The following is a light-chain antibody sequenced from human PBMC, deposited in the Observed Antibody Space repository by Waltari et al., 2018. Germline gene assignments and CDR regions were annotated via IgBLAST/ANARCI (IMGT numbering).Light chain of an antibody. CDR1: QYVGTY. Sequence: DIQMTQSPSSLSASVGDRVIITCRASQYVGTYLNWYQLKPGKAPELLIYAASTLQAGVPSRFSGSGSRTDFTLTISSLQPEDFATYYCEQTYDTPPTFGQGTRLEIK. CDR2: AAS. J-gene: IGKJ2*01. CDR3: EQTYDTPPT. V-gene: IGKV1-39*01.